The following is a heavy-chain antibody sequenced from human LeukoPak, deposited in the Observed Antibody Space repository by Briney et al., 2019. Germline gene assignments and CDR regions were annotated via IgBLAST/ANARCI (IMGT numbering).Heavy chain of an antibody. CDR1: GGSVSDSSYY. J-gene: IGHJ3*02. Sequence: PSETLSLTCTVSGGSVSDSSYYWGWIRQSPGKGLEWIGNVYYLGSTYYNPSLQNRVTIAVDRSKNQFSLGLYSVTAADTAVYSRASPVPAQNYTFWIGSFDAFDIWGQGAMVTVSS. CDR2: VYYLGST. D-gene: IGHD3-3*01. CDR3: ASPVPAQNYTFWIGSFDAFDI. V-gene: IGHV4-39*01.